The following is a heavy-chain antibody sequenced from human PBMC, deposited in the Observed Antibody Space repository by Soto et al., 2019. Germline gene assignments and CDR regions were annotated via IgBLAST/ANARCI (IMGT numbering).Heavy chain of an antibody. D-gene: IGHD2-2*01. CDR1: GGSVSPYY. Sequence: QVQLQESGPGLVKPSETLSLTCTVSGGSVSPYYWSWIRQSPGKGLEWIGNIRYSGSTAYNPSLTSRVTISIDTSTNQFSLKLTSVTAADTAVYYCAKGGTSSLTFDYWGQGTLVTVSS. V-gene: IGHV4-59*02. CDR3: AKGGTSSLTFDY. CDR2: IRYSGST. J-gene: IGHJ4*02.